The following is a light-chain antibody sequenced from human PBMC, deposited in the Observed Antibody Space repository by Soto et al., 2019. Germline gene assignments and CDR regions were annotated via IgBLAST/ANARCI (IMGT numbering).Light chain of an antibody. Sequence: HSALTQPASVSGSPGQSITISCTGATSENFVSWYQQHPGKIPKLIIYEVTYRPSGVSNRFSGSKSGNMASLTISGLQTDDEAHYYCSSYTGNTPLFGGGTKLTVL. J-gene: IGLJ2*01. V-gene: IGLV2-14*01. CDR1: TSENF. CDR2: EVT. CDR3: SSYTGNTPL.